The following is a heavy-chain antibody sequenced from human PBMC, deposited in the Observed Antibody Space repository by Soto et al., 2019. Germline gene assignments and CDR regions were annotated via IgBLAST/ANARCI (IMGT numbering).Heavy chain of an antibody. D-gene: IGHD3-3*01. V-gene: IGHV2-5*02. CDR3: AHSSDYDFWSGYYRNWFDP. CDR2: IYWDDDK. CDR1: GFSLSTSGVG. J-gene: IGHJ5*02. Sequence: QITLKESGPPLVKPTQTLTLTCTFSGFSLSTSGVGVGWIRQPPGKALEWLALIYWDDDKRYSPSLKSRLTITKDTSKNQVVLTMTNMDPVDTATYYCAHSSDYDFWSGYYRNWFDPWGQGTLVTVSS.